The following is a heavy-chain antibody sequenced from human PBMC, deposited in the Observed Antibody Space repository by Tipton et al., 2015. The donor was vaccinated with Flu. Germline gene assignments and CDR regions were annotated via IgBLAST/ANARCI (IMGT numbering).Heavy chain of an antibody. V-gene: IGHV4-61*02. CDR1: GGPISSASHY. CDR2: IYNNGSP. J-gene: IGHJ6*02. Sequence: TLSLTCTVSGGPISSASHYWSWIRQPAGKGLEWLGRIYIYNNGSPKYNPSLRGRVTISVDTSKNQFSLRMNSVTAADTAVYYCARDQGFGAGLTYDYYGMDVWGQGTTVTVSS. D-gene: IGHD3-10*01. CDR3: ARDQGFGAGLTYDYYGMDV.